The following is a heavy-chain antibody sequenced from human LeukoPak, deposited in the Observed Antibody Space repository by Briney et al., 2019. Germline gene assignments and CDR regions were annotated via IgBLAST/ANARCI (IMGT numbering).Heavy chain of an antibody. CDR3: ARDRIVVVPAATGLLYYGMDV. J-gene: IGHJ6*02. Sequence: PSETLSLTCTVSGGSISSGDYYWSWIRQPPGKGLEWLGYIYYSGSTYYNPSLKSRVTISVDTSKNQFSLKLSSVTAADTAVYYCARDRIVVVPAATGLLYYGMDVWGQGTTVTVSS. D-gene: IGHD2-2*01. CDR2: IYYSGST. CDR1: GGSISSGDYY. V-gene: IGHV4-30-4*01.